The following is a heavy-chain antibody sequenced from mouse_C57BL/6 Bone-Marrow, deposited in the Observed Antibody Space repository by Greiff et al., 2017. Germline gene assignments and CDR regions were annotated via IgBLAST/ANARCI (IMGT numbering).Heavy chain of an antibody. CDR2: IDPSDSYT. CDR3: ARGDGNFYAMDY. CDR1: GYTFTSYW. V-gene: IGHV1-59*01. D-gene: IGHD2-1*01. Sequence: QVQLQQPGAELVRPGTSVKLSCKASGYTFTSYWMHWVKQRPGQGLEWIGVIDPSDSYTNYNQKFKGKATLTVDTSSSTAYMQLSSLTSEDSAVYDCARGDGNFYAMDYWGQGTSVTVSS. J-gene: IGHJ4*01.